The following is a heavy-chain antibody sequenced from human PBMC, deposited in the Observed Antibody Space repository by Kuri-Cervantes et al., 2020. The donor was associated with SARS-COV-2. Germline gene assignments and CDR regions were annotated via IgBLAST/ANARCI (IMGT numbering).Heavy chain of an antibody. V-gene: IGHV1-2*02. CDR1: GYTITNFF. CDR3: ARGFNSAVAGTYWFDP. D-gene: IGHD6-19*01. Sequence: ASVKVSCRTSGYTITNFFMHWVRQAPGQGLEWMGWINPNSGGTNYAQKFQGRVTMTRDTSISTAYMELSRLRSDDTAVYYCARGFNSAVAGTYWFDPWGQGTLVTVSS. CDR2: INPNSGGT. J-gene: IGHJ5*02.